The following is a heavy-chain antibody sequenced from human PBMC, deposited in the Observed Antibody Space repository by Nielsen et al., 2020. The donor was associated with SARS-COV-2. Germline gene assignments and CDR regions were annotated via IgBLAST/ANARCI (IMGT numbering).Heavy chain of an antibody. V-gene: IGHV4-34*01. J-gene: IGHJ5*02. CDR3: ARLKAHSDWFDP. CDR1: GGSFSGYY. Sequence: SETLSLTCAVYGGSFSGYYWSWIRQPPGKGLEWIGETNHSGSTNYNPSLKSRVTISVDTSKNQFSLKLSTVTAADTAVYYCARLKAHSDWFDPWSQGTLVTVSS. CDR2: TNHSGST.